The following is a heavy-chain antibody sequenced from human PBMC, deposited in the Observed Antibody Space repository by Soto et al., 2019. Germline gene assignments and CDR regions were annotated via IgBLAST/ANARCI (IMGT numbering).Heavy chain of an antibody. CDR2: IWYDGSNK. CDR3: ARAAYAKEGVDY. CDR1: GFTFSSYS. Sequence: QVQLVESGGGVVQPGRSLRLSCAASGFTFSSYSMHWVRQAPGKRLEWVAVIWYDGSNKYYAESVKGRFALSRDNSKNTLYLQMDSLRAEDTAVYYCARAAYAKEGVDYWGQGTLVTVSS. V-gene: IGHV3-33*01. D-gene: IGHD4-17*01. J-gene: IGHJ4*02.